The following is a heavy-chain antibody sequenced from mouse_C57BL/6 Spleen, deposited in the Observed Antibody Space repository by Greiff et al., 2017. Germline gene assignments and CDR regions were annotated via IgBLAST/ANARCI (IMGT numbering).Heavy chain of an antibody. V-gene: IGHV1-52*01. CDR1: GYPFTSYW. J-gene: IGHJ1*03. Sequence: VQLQQPGAELVRPGSSVKLSCKASGYPFTSYWMHWVKQRPIQGLEWIGNIDPSDSETHYNQKFKDKATLTVDKSSSTAYMQLSSLTSEDTAVYYCAREWGNYYGSSWYFDVWGTGTTVTVSS. CDR2: IDPSDSET. CDR3: AREWGNYYGSSWYFDV. D-gene: IGHD1-1*01.